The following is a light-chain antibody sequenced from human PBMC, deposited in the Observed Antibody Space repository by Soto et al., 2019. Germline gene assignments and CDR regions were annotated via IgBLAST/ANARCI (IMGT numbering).Light chain of an antibody. CDR3: QQYGSSPPT. J-gene: IGKJ5*01. Sequence: EAVLNQSPGTLSLYPGERATLSCRASQSVSSSYLAWYQQKPGQAPRLLIYAASSRATGIPDRFSGSGSGTDFTLTISSLEAEDFAVYYCQQYGSSPPTFGQGTRLEIK. V-gene: IGKV3-20*01. CDR2: AAS. CDR1: QSVSSSY.